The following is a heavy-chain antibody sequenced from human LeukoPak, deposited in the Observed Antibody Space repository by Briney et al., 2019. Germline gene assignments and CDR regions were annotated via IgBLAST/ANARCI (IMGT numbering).Heavy chain of an antibody. J-gene: IGHJ4*02. CDR2: INQSGSI. CDR1: GGSFSGYY. Sequence: PSETLSLTCAVYGGSFSGYYWSWIRQPPGKGLEWIGEINQSGSINYNPSLKSRVTISVDTSKSQFSLKLSSVTAADTAVYYCANRETEWGQGTLVTVSS. D-gene: IGHD5-24*01. V-gene: IGHV4-34*01. CDR3: ANRETE.